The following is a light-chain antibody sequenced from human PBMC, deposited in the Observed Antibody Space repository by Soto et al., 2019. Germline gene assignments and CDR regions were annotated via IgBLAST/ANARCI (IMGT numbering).Light chain of an antibody. CDR2: DAS. V-gene: IGKV1-5*01. CDR3: QQYNSYWT. CDR1: QSISSW. J-gene: IGKJ1*01. Sequence: DLQVTQSPSSLSAAVGDRITISFRASQSISSWLAWYQQKPGKAPKLLIYDASSLESGVPSRFSGSGSGTEFTLTISSLQTDDFATYYCQQYNSYWTFGQGTKVDIK.